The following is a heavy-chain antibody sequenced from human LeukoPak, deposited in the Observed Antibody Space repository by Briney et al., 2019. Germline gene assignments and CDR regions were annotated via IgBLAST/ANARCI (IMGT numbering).Heavy chain of an antibody. V-gene: IGHV4-59*01. CDR1: GGSISSYY. CDR2: IYYSGST. J-gene: IGHJ5*02. CDR3: ARDTDSSGYSSNWFNP. Sequence: SETLSLTCTVSGGSISSYYWSWIRQPPGKGLEWIGYIYYSGSTNYNPSLKSRVTISVDTSKNQFSLKLSSVTAADTAVYYCARDTDSSGYSSNWFNPWGQGTLVTVSS. D-gene: IGHD3-22*01.